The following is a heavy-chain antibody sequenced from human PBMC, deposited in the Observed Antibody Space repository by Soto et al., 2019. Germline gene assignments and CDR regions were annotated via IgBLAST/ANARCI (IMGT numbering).Heavy chain of an antibody. CDR1: GGSISSYY. CDR2: IYYSGST. V-gene: IGHV4-59*01. D-gene: IGHD3-3*01. CDR3: ARATYYDFWSGSGSYYYYYMDV. Sequence: PSETLSLTCPVSGGSISSYYWSWIRQPTGKGLEWIGYIYYSGSTNYNPSLKSRVTISVDTSKNQFSLKLSSVTAADTAVYYCARATYYDFWSGSGSYYYYYMDVWGKGTTVTVSS. J-gene: IGHJ6*03.